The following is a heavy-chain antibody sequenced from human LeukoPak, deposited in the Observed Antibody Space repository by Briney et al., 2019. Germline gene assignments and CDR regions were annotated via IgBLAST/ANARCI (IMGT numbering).Heavy chain of an antibody. CDR3: ARVGIGGAYYNDY. Sequence: PGRSLRLSCAASGFTFSGFAMSWVRQAPGKGLEWVSSISGSGGSTYYADSVKGRFTISRDTSKNTLFLQMNSLRAEDTAVYYCARVGIGGAYYNDYWGQGTLVTVSS. CDR1: GFTFSGFA. CDR2: ISGSGGST. J-gene: IGHJ4*02. D-gene: IGHD3-22*01. V-gene: IGHV3-23*01.